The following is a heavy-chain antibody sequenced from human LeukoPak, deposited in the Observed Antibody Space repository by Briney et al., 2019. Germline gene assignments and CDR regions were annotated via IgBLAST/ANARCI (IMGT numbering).Heavy chain of an antibody. CDR3: ARVRGYSSGWYFFYYGMDV. CDR1: GDSVSSNSAA. D-gene: IGHD6-19*01. J-gene: IGHJ6*02. Sequence: SQTLSLTCAISGDSVSSNSAAWNWIRRSPSRGLEWLGRTYYRSKWYNDYAVSVKSRITINPDTSKNQFSLQLNSVTPEDTAVYYCARVRGYSSGWYFFYYGMDVWGQGTTVTVSS. CDR2: TYYRSKWYN. V-gene: IGHV6-1*01.